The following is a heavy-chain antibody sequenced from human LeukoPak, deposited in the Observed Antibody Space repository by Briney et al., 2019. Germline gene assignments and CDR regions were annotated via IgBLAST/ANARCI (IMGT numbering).Heavy chain of an antibody. V-gene: IGHV4-39*07. J-gene: IGHJ4*02. D-gene: IGHD5-18*01. CDR3: ARAGYGPGD. CDR1: GGSISSSSYY. CDR2: IYYSGST. Sequence: SETLSLTCTVSGGSISSSSYYWGWIRQSPGKGLEWIGSIYYSGSTYYDPSLKSRVTISVDTSKNQFSLKLSSVTAADTAVYYCARAGYGPGDWGQGTLVTVSS.